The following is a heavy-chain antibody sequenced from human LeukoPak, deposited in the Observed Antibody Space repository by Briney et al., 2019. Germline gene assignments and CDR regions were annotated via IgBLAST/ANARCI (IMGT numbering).Heavy chain of an antibody. V-gene: IGHV3-21*01. J-gene: IGHJ4*02. D-gene: IGHD3-16*02. CDR2: ITATSTSM. CDR3: AGDVIENADLDYLDS. CDR1: GFTFTTYS. Sequence: PGGSLRLSCAASGFTFTTYSMTWVRQAPGKGLEWVSSITATSTSMYYADSVKGRFTISRDNAKNTLYLQMNSLRAEDTAVYYCAGDVIENADLDYLDSWGQGTLVTVSS.